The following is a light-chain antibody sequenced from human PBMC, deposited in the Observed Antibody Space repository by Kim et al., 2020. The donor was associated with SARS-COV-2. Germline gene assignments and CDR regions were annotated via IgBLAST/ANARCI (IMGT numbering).Light chain of an antibody. CDR3: LQYNSYPLT. CDR2: AAS. V-gene: IGKV1-17*01. Sequence: DIQMTQSPSSLSASVGDRVTITCRASQGIRHDLGWYQQEPGKAPKRLIYAASSLRSGVPSRFSGSGSGTEFTLTISSLQPEDFATLYCLQYNSYPLTFGGGTKVDIK. CDR1: QGIRHD. J-gene: IGKJ4*01.